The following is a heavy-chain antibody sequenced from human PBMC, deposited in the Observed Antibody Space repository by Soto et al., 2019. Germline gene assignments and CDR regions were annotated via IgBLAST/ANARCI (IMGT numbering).Heavy chain of an antibody. Sequence: GSLRLSCAASGFTFSDYYMSWIRQAPGKGLEWVSYISSSSSYTDYADSVKGRFTISRDNAKNSLYLQMNSLRAEDTAVYYCARARGATTLHYFDYWGQGTLVTVSS. CDR2: ISSSSSYT. J-gene: IGHJ4*02. CDR3: ARARGATTLHYFDY. D-gene: IGHD1-26*01. CDR1: GFTFSDYY. V-gene: IGHV3-11*06.